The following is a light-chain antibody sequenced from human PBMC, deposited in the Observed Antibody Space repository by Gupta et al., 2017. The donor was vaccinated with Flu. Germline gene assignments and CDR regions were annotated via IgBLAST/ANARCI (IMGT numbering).Light chain of an antibody. CDR1: QDISNY. J-gene: IGKJ1*01. V-gene: IGKV1-33*01. Sequence: DIQMTKSPSSLSASVGDRVTITCQASQDISNYLNGYQQKPGKAPKLLIYDASNLETGVPSRFSGSGSGTDFTFTISSLQPEDIATYYCQQYDNLLRTFGQGTKVEIK. CDR2: DAS. CDR3: QQYDNLLRT.